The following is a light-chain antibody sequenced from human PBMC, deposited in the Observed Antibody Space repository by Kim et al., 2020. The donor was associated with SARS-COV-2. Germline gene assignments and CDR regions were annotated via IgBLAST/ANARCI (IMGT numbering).Light chain of an antibody. CDR1: SIELQS. CDR2: YDT. J-gene: IGLJ2*01. CDR3: QVWDTGSDHPI. V-gene: IGLV3-21*04. Sequence: PGKTARITCGANSIELQSVHWYQQKPGQAPVLVIYYDTDRPSGIPERFSGSNSGNTATLTISRVEAGDEADYYCQVWDTGSDHPIFGGGTQLTVL.